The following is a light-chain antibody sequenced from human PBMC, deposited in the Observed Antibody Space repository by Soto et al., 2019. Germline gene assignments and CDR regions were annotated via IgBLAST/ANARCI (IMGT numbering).Light chain of an antibody. CDR3: QQFGSSPWT. V-gene: IGKV3-20*01. Sequence: EIVLTQSPGTLSLSPGERATLSCRASQSVSSSNLAWYQQKPGQAPRLLIYGASSRATGIPDRFSGRGSGTDFTLTINRLQPEDFAVYYCQQFGSSPWTFGQGTKVEFK. J-gene: IGKJ1*01. CDR2: GAS. CDR1: QSVSSSN.